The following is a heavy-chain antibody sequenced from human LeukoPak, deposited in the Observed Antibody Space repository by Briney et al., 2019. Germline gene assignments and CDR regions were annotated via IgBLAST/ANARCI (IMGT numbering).Heavy chain of an antibody. CDR1: GFTFSNAW. Sequence: GGSLRLSCAASGFTFSNAWMSWVRQAPGKGLEWVGRIKSKTDGGTTDYAAPVKGRFTISRDDSKNTLYLQMNSLKTEDTAVYYCTTDRGGYCSSTSCYIGALDIWGQGTMVTVSS. CDR2: IKSKTDGGTT. J-gene: IGHJ3*02. D-gene: IGHD2-2*02. CDR3: TTDRGGYCSSTSCYIGALDI. V-gene: IGHV3-15*01.